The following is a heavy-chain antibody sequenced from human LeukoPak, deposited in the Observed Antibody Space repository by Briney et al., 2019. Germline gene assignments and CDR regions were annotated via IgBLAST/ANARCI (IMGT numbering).Heavy chain of an antibody. CDR1: GGSISSYY. V-gene: IGHV4-4*07. J-gene: IGHJ6*03. D-gene: IGHD6-13*01. CDR3: ARGRSSWPHYYYYMDV. CDR2: IYTSGST. Sequence: PSETLSLTCTVSGGSISSYYWSWIRQPAGKGLEWIGRIYTSGSTNYNPSLKSRVTMSVDTSKNQFSLKLSSVTAADTAVYYCARGRSSWPHYYYYMDVWGKGTTVTVSS.